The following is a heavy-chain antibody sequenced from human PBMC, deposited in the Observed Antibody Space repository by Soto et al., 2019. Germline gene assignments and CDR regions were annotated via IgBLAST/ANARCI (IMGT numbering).Heavy chain of an antibody. Sequence: LSLTCTVSGGSISSANYYWSWIRQHPGKGLEWIGHIYYSGSSYYNPSLQSRVTISVDTSKNQFSLQLSSVTVADTAVYYCARDSGVAVGSTRYYYGMDVWGQGTTVTVSS. J-gene: IGHJ6*02. V-gene: IGHV4-31*03. CDR1: GGSISSANYY. CDR3: ARDSGVAVGSTRYYYGMDV. CDR2: IYYSGSS. D-gene: IGHD2-15*01.